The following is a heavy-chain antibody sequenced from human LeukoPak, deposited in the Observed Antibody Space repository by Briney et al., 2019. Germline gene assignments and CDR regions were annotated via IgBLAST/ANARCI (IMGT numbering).Heavy chain of an antibody. V-gene: IGHV3-30*02. CDR1: GFTFSSYG. CDR3: AKDEGYSSSWYFLQGPLGRNAFDI. Sequence: GGSLRLSCAASGFTFSSYGMHWVRQAPGKGLEWVAFIRYDGSNKYYADSVKGRFTISRDNSKNTLYLQMNSLRAEDTAVYYCAKDEGYSSSWYFLQGPLGRNAFDIWGQGTMVTASS. J-gene: IGHJ3*02. D-gene: IGHD6-13*01. CDR2: IRYDGSNK.